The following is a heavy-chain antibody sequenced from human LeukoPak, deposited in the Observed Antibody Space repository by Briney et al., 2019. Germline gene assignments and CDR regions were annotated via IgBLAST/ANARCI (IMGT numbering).Heavy chain of an antibody. V-gene: IGHV3-30*18. Sequence: PGRSLRLSCAASGFTFSSYGMHWVRQAPGKGLEWVAVISYDGSNKYYADSVKGRFTISRDNSKNTLYLQMNSLRAEDTAVYYCAKDPGYSSSWGYFQHWGQGTLVTVSS. J-gene: IGHJ1*01. CDR1: GFTFSSYG. CDR3: AKDPGYSSSWGYFQH. D-gene: IGHD6-13*01. CDR2: ISYDGSNK.